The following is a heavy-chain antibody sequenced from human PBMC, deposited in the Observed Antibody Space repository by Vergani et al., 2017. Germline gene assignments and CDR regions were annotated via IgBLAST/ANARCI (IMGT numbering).Heavy chain of an antibody. CDR3: TTLHCSSTSCEIFDY. J-gene: IGHJ4*02. CDR2: IKSKTDGGTT. D-gene: IGHD2-2*01. Sequence: EVQLVESGGGLVKPGGSLRLSCAASGFTFSNAWMSWVRQAPGKGLEWVGRIKSKTDGGTTDYAAPVKGRFTISRDDSKNTLYLQMNSLKTEDTAVYYCTTLHCSSTSCEIFDYWGQGTLVTVSS. CDR1: GFTFSNAW. V-gene: IGHV3-15*01.